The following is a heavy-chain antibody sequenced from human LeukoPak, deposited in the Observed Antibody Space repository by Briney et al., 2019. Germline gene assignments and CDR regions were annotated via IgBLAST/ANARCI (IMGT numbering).Heavy chain of an antibody. J-gene: IGHJ3*02. Sequence: GGSLRLSCAASGFTFSSYWMSWVRQAPGKGLEWVANIKQDGSEKYYVDSVKGRFTISRDNAKNSLYLQMNSLRAEDTAVYYCAKGIDYDILTGYGDAFDIWGQGTMVTVSS. CDR2: IKQDGSEK. V-gene: IGHV3-7*01. D-gene: IGHD3-9*01. CDR3: AKGIDYDILTGYGDAFDI. CDR1: GFTFSSYW.